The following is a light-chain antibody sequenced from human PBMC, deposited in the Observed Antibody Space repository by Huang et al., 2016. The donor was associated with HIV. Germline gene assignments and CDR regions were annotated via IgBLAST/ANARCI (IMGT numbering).Light chain of an antibody. Sequence: EIVMTQSPATLSVSPGERAIVLCRASQNINNNLAWYKRKPGQAPRLLIYCASTRATGIPARFSGFGSGTEFTLTINSLQSEDFAVYYCHQYNNWPPWTFGQGTKVEI. CDR2: CAS. CDR1: QNINNN. V-gene: IGKV3D-15*01. J-gene: IGKJ1*01. CDR3: HQYNNWPPWT.